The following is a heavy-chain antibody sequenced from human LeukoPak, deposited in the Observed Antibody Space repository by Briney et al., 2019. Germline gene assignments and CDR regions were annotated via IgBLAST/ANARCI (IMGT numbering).Heavy chain of an antibody. Sequence: SVKVSCKASGGTFNSYAISWVRQAPGQGLEWMGGILPIFGTADYAQKFQGRVTITADASTTTAYMEVSSLTSEDTAVYYCASQHHLAPVYYMDVWGKGTPVTVSS. V-gene: IGHV1-69*13. CDR1: GGTFNSYA. CDR2: ILPIFGTA. CDR3: ASQHHLAPVYYMDV. D-gene: IGHD1-14*01. J-gene: IGHJ6*03.